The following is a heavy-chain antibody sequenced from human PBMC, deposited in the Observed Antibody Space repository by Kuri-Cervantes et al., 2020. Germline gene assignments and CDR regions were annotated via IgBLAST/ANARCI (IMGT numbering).Heavy chain of an antibody. CDR1: GFTFSDYY. D-gene: IGHD2-15*01. V-gene: IGHV3-11*01. CDR3: AKDIKVGYCSGGSCYWDAFDI. J-gene: IGHJ3*02. CDR2: ISSSGSTI. Sequence: GESLKISCAASGFTFSDYYMSWIRQAPGKGLEWVSYISSSGSTIYYADSVKGRFTISRDNAKNSLYLQMNSLRAEDTALYYCAKDIKVGYCSGGSCYWDAFDIWGQGTMVTVSS.